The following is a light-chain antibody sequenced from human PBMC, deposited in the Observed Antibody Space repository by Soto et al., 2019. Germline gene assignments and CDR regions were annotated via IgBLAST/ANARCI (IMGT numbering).Light chain of an antibody. Sequence: EIVLTQSPGTLSLSPGERATLSCRASQSVTSNYLAWYQQKPGQAPRLLIYGASSRATGIPDRFSGSGSGTDFTLTISRLGPEDSAVYYCQQYVSSPITFGQGTKVDIK. CDR1: QSVTSNY. V-gene: IGKV3-20*01. CDR3: QQYVSSPIT. CDR2: GAS. J-gene: IGKJ2*01.